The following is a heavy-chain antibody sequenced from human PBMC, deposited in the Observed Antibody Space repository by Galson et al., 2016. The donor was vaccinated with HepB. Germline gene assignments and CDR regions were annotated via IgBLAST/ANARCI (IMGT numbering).Heavy chain of an antibody. CDR1: GFSLSTSGVG. Sequence: ALVKPTQTLTLTCTFSGFSLSTSGVGVGWIRQPPGKALEWLALVYWNDDKRYRPSLESRLTITKDTSRHQAVLTMTNMDPMDTATYYCALVIPVTGRWFDPWGPGTLVTVSS. CDR3: ALVIPVTGRWFDP. CDR2: VYWNDDK. J-gene: IGHJ5*02. D-gene: IGHD2-2*01. V-gene: IGHV2-5*01.